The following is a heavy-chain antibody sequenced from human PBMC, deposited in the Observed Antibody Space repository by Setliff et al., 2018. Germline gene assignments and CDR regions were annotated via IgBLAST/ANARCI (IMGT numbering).Heavy chain of an antibody. J-gene: IGHJ5*02. CDR2: INHSGST. V-gene: IGHV4-34*01. D-gene: IGHD3-22*01. CDR1: GGSFSGYY. Sequence: PSETLSLTCAVYGGSFSGYYWSWIRQPPGKGLEWIGEINHSGSTNYNPSLKSRVTISIDKSRNQFSLNLNSVTAAGTAVYYCARGPYNIYDRSGYGFTNWFDPWGQGILVTVSS. CDR3: ARGPYNIYDRSGYGFTNWFDP.